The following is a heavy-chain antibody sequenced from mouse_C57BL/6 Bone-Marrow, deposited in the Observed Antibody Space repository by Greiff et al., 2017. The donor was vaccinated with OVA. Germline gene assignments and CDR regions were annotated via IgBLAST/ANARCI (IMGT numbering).Heavy chain of an antibody. CDR2: IYPGSGNT. CDR1: GYTFTDYY. V-gene: IGHV1-76*01. Sequence: QVQLQRSGAELVRPGASVKLSCKASGYTFTDYYINWVKQRPGQGLEWSARIYPGSGNTYYNEKFKGKATLTAEKSSSTAYMQLSILTSEYSAVYFCASGRYSYYYDYWGQGTTLSVSS. CDR3: ASGRYSYYYDY. J-gene: IGHJ2*01.